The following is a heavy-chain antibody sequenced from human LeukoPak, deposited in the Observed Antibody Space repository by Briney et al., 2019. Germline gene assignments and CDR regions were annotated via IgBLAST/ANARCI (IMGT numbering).Heavy chain of an antibody. D-gene: IGHD3-16*01. J-gene: IGHJ6*02. CDR3: ARSAMGPRDYYYYAMDV. CDR2: VNPNSGGT. Sequence: ASVKVSCKASGYTFTAYYIHWVRQAPGQGLEWLGWVNPNSGGTNLAQKFLGRVTMTTDTSFNTASLELSRLRSGDTAVYYCARSAMGPRDYYYYAMDVWGQGTTVTVSS. V-gene: IGHV1-2*02. CDR1: GYTFTAYY.